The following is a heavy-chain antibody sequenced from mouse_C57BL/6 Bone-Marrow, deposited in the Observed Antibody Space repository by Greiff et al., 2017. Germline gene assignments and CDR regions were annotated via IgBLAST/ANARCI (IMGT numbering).Heavy chain of an antibody. CDR1: GFTFSSYT. Sequence: EVMLVESGGGLVKPGGSLKLSCAASGFTFSSYTMSWVRQTPEKRLEWVATISGGGGNTYYPDSVKGRFTISRDNAKNTLYLQMGSLRSEDTALYYCGRRYYFDYWGQGTTLTVSS. CDR2: ISGGGGNT. J-gene: IGHJ2*01. V-gene: IGHV5-9*01. CDR3: GRRYYFDY.